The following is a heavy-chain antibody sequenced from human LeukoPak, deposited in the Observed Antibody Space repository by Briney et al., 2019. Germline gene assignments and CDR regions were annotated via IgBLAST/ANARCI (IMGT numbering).Heavy chain of an antibody. D-gene: IGHD4-17*01. CDR2: MYNSGST. CDR3: ARGIESYGDYGY. V-gene: IGHV4-59*01. Sequence: SETLSLTCTASAGSISGSYWSWIRQPPGKGLEWIAYMYNSGSTNYNPSLKSRVTISIDTSKNQFSLKLSSLTAADTAIYYCARGIESYGDYGYWGQGILVTVSS. CDR1: AGSISGSY. J-gene: IGHJ4*02.